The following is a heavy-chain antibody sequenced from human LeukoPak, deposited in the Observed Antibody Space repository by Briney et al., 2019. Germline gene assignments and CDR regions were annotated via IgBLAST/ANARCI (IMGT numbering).Heavy chain of an antibody. Sequence: TGGSLRLSCAASGFTFSSYAMHWVRQAPGKGLEWVAVISYDGSNKYYADSVKGRFTISRDNSKNTLYLQMNSLRAEDTAVYYCAKVLLGSSYYYDYYTDVWGKGTTVTVSS. CDR2: ISYDGSNK. CDR1: GFTFSSYA. CDR3: AKVLLGSSYYYDYYTDV. J-gene: IGHJ6*03. D-gene: IGHD3-10*01. V-gene: IGHV3-30-3*01.